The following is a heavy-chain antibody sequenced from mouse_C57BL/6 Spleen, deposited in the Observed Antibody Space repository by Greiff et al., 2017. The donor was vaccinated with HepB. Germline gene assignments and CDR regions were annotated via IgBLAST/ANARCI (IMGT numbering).Heavy chain of an antibody. V-gene: IGHV5-16*01. CDR2: INYDGSST. Sequence: EVKLMESEGGLVQPGSSMKLSCTASGFTFSDYYMAWVRQVPEKGLEWVANINYDGSSTYYLDSLKSRFIISRDNAKNILYLQMSSLKSEDTATYYCARGGDYFYAMDYWGQGTSVTVSS. CDR1: GFTFSDYY. CDR3: ARGGDYFYAMDY. J-gene: IGHJ4*01. D-gene: IGHD1-1*02.